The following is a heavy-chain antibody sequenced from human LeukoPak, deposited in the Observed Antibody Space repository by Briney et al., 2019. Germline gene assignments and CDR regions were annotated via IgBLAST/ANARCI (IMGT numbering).Heavy chain of an antibody. CDR1: GGSISSGGYY. J-gene: IGHJ5*02. D-gene: IGHD3-3*01. CDR2: IYTSGST. V-gene: IGHV4-61*02. Sequence: PSETLSLTCTVSGGSISSGGYYWSWIRQHPGKGLEWIGRIYTSGSTNYNPSLKSRVTMSVDTSKNQFSLKLSSVTAADTAVYYCARESYDFTFDPWGQGTLVTVSS. CDR3: ARESYDFTFDP.